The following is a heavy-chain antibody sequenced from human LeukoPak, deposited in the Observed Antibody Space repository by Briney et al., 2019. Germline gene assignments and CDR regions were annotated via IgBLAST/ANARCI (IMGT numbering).Heavy chain of an antibody. D-gene: IGHD1-26*01. V-gene: IGHV3-30*02. CDR2: IRYDGSSK. CDR1: GFTFSSYG. J-gene: IGHJ6*03. CDR3: AKGSGWEASYFYYYMDV. Sequence: GGSLRLSCAASGFTFSSYGMHWVRQAPGKGLEWVAFIRYDGSSKYYADSVKGRFTISRDNSKNTLYLQMNSLRAEDTAVYFCAKGSGWEASYFYYYMDVWGKGTTVTISS.